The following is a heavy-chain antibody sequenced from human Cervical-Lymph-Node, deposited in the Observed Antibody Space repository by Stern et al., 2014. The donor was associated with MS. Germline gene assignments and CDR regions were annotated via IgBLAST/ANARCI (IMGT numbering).Heavy chain of an antibody. D-gene: IGHD1-26*01. Sequence: QVQLVQSGAEVKRPGASVQVSCKASGYTFGDYSIHWVRQAPGHGLEWMGRISPSTGDTNLAQKFQGRVTMTMDTSSSTSYMELNRLISDDTAIYYCARVRTGSYLLYYWGQGTLVTVSS. CDR3: ARVRTGSYLLYY. V-gene: IGHV1-2*06. CDR1: GYTFGDYS. J-gene: IGHJ4*02. CDR2: ISPSTGDT.